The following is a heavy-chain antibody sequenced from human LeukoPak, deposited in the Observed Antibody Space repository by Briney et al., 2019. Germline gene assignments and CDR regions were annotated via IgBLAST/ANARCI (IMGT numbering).Heavy chain of an antibody. J-gene: IGHJ4*02. CDR3: ARSHSRAVVGREFDY. D-gene: IGHD6-19*01. Sequence: SVKVSCKASGGTFSGYAISWVRQAPGQGLEWMGGIIPIFGTANYAQKFQGRVTITADESTSTAYMELSSLRSEDMAVYYCARSHSRAVVGREFDYWGQGTLVTVSS. CDR2: IIPIFGTA. CDR1: GGTFSGYA. V-gene: IGHV1-69*13.